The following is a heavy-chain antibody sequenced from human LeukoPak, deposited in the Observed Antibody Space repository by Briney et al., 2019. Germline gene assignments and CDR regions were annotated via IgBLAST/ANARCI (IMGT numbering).Heavy chain of an antibody. J-gene: IGHJ3*02. Sequence: GGSLRLSCAASGSTFSTYSMNWVRQGPGKGLEWVASISNSGDYISYADSLKGRFTISRDNAKNSLFLQMSSLRAEDTAVYYCAREMYAGWYFAFDIWGQGTMVTVSS. CDR2: ISNSGDYI. V-gene: IGHV3-21*01. CDR3: AREMYAGWYFAFDI. CDR1: GSTFSTYS. D-gene: IGHD6-19*01.